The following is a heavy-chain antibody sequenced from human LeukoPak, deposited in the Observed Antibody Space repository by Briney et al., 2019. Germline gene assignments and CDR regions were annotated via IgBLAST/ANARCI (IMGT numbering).Heavy chain of an antibody. CDR3: AREVYGDYPNYYHGMDV. V-gene: IGHV1-18*01. Sequence: GASVKVSCKASGYTFTSYGISWVRQAPGQGLEWMGWISAYNGNTNYAQKLQGRVTMTTDTSTSTAYMELRSLRSDDTAVYYCAREVYGDYPNYYHGMDVWGQGTTVTVSS. D-gene: IGHD4-17*01. J-gene: IGHJ6*02. CDR2: ISAYNGNT. CDR1: GYTFTSYG.